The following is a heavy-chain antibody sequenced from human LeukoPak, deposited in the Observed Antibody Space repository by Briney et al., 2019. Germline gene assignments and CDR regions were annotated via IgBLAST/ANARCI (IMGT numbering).Heavy chain of an antibody. CDR3: ARDAGGDFDY. D-gene: IGHD2-21*01. Sequence: SETLSLACNVSGYSISSGYYWGWIRQPPGKALEWIGTTFHSGSPNYNPSLKSRVTISIDTSKNQFSLKLSSVTAADTAFYYCARDAGGDFDYWGQGTLVTVSS. V-gene: IGHV4-38-2*02. J-gene: IGHJ4*02. CDR2: TFHSGSP. CDR1: GYSISSGYY.